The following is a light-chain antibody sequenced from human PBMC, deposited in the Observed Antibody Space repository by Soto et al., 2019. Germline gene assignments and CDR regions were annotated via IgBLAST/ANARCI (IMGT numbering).Light chain of an antibody. CDR1: QSVSSSY. V-gene: IGKV3D-20*02. Sequence: EIVMTQSPATLSLSPGERATLSCRASQSVSSSYLAWYQQKPGQAPRLLIYGASSRATGIPDRFSGSGSGTEFTLTISSLQSEDFAVYYCQQRSNWPPKITFGQGTRLEIK. CDR2: GAS. CDR3: QQRSNWPPKIT. J-gene: IGKJ5*01.